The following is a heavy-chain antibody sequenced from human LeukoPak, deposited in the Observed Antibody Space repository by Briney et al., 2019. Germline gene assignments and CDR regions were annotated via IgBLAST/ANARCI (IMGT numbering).Heavy chain of an antibody. CDR2: ISSSDSTI. CDR1: GFTFSSYA. Sequence: GGSLRLSCAASGFTFSSYAMNWVRQAPRKGLEWVSYISSSDSTIYYADSVKGRFTISRDNAKNSLYLQMNSLRAEDTAVYYCAELGITMIGGVWGKGTTVAISS. V-gene: IGHV3-48*03. D-gene: IGHD3-10*02. J-gene: IGHJ6*04. CDR3: AELGITMIGGV.